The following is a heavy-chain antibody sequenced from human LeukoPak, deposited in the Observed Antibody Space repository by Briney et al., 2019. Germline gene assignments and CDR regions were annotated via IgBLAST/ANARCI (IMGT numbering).Heavy chain of an antibody. Sequence: GGSLRLSCAASGFTFSSYEMNWVRQAPGKGLEWVSYISNSGSIMYYADSVKGRFTISRDNAKNSLYLQMNSLRAEDTAVYYCARGRIPDVWGKGTTVTVSS. D-gene: IGHD2-21*01. CDR3: ARGRIPDV. J-gene: IGHJ6*04. CDR2: ISNSGSIM. V-gene: IGHV3-48*03. CDR1: GFTFSSYE.